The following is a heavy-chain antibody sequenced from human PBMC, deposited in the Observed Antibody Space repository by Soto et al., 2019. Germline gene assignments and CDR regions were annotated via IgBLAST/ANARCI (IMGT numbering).Heavy chain of an antibody. D-gene: IGHD2-8*01. CDR1: GGSFSGYY. CDR3: AREGTIVLMSYYTERNFDF. V-gene: IGHV4-34*01. J-gene: IGHJ4*02. Sequence: QVQLQQWGAGLLKPSETLSLTCAVYGGSFSGYYWSWIRQPPGKGLEWIGEINHSGSTNYNPPLKSRVTISVDTSKNQFSLKLRSVTAADTAMYYCAREGTIVLMSYYTERNFDFWGLGTLVTVSS. CDR2: INHSGST.